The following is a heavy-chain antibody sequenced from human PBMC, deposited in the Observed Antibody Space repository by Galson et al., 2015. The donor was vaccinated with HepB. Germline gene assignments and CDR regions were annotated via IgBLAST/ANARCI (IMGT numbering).Heavy chain of an antibody. V-gene: IGHV3-23*01. CDR3: AKDQYRPPAQWLVPIDY. Sequence: SLRLSCAASGFTFSSVAMSWVRQAPGKGLEWVSALDGSGNNTYYPDSVKGRFTISRDNSKNSLYLLMNSLRGDDTAVYYCAKDQYRPPAQWLVPIDYWGQGILVTVSS. CDR2: LDGSGNNT. CDR1: GFTFSSVA. D-gene: IGHD6-19*01. J-gene: IGHJ4*02.